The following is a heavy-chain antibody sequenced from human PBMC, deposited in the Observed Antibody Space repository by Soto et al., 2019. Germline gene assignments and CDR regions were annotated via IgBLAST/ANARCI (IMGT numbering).Heavy chain of an antibody. CDR1: GFTLSSYW. CDR2: IKQDGSEK. D-gene: IGHD6-19*01. CDR3: AGGYSSGWAPL. J-gene: IGHJ4*02. V-gene: IGHV3-7*03. Sequence: GGSLRLSCAASGFTLSSYWMSWVRQAPGKGLEWVANIKQDGSEKYYVDSVKGRFTISRDNAKNSLYLQMNSLRAEDTAVYYCAGGYSSGWAPLWGQGTLVTVSS.